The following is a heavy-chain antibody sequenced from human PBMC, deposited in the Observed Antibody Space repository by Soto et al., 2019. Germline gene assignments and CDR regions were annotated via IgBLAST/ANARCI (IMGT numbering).Heavy chain of an antibody. CDR3: ASSGAEYYYYGMDV. V-gene: IGHV3-33*01. Sequence: GSLRLSCAASGFTFSSYGMHWVRQAPGKGLEWVAVIWYDGSNKYYADSVKGRFTISRDNSKNTLYLQMNSLRAEDTAVYYCASSGAEYYYYGMDVWGQGTTVTVSS. CDR1: GFTFSSYG. J-gene: IGHJ6*02. CDR2: IWYDGSNK. D-gene: IGHD4-17*01.